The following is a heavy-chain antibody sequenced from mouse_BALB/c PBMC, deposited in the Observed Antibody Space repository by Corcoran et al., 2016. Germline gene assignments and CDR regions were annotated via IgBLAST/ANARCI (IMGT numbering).Heavy chain of an antibody. D-gene: IGHD2-12*01. Sequence: EVQLQQSGAELVKPGASVKLSCTASGFNIKDTYMHWVKQRPEQGLEWVGRIDPANGNTKYDPKFQGKATITADTSSNTAYLQLSSLTSEDTAVYYCARRGDDGRFDYWGQGTTLTVSS. J-gene: IGHJ2*01. V-gene: IGHV14-3*02. CDR1: GFNIKDTY. CDR2: IDPANGNT. CDR3: ARRGDDGRFDY.